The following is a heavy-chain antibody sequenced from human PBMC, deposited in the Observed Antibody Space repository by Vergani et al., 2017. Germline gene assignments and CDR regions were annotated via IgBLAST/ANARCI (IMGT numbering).Heavy chain of an antibody. J-gene: IGHJ6*02. V-gene: IGHV4-31*11. Sequence: QVQLQESGPGLVKPSQTLSLTCAVSGGSISSGGYYWSWIRQHPGKGLEWIGYIYSTGSTNYNPSLNSRVTMSVDTSKNQFSLKLRSVTAADTAVYFCARVMYRDXASTGYRLEGMDIWGQGTTVTISS. CDR2: IYSTGST. CDR1: GGSISSGGYY. D-gene: IGHD3-9*01. CDR3: ARVMYRDXASTGYRLEGMDI.